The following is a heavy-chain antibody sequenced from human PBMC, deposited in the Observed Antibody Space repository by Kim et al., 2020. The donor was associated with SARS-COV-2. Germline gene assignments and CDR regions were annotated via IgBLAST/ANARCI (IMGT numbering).Heavy chain of an antibody. CDR1: GYTFTSYA. V-gene: IGHV1-3*01. D-gene: IGHD5-12*01. Sequence: ASVKVSCKASGYTFTSYAMHWVCQAPGQRLEWMGWINAGNGNTKYSQNFQGRVTITRDTSASTAYMELSSLRSEDTAVYYCARDHIVATHMYLEPLYYFDCWGHGTLVTVSS. CDR2: INAGNGNT. CDR3: ARDHIVATHMYLEPLYYFDC. J-gene: IGHJ4*01.